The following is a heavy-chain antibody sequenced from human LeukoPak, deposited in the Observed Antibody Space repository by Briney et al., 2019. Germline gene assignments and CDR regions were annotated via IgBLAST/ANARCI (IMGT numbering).Heavy chain of an antibody. CDR2: IFHSGST. V-gene: IGHV4-39*01. CDR3: ARTYCSGGSCYAAGWYFDL. J-gene: IGHJ2*01. CDR1: GGSISSSNW. Sequence: PSETLSLTCAVSGGSISSSNWWSWIRQPPGKGLEWIGSIFHSGSTYYNPSLKSRVTISVNTSKSQLSLKMSSVTAADTAVYYCARTYCSGGSCYAAGWYFDLWGRGTLVTVSS. D-gene: IGHD2-15*01.